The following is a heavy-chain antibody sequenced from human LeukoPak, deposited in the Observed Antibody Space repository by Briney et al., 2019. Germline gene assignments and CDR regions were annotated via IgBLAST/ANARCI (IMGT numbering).Heavy chain of an antibody. Sequence: GGSRRLSCAASGFTSSNSGMSWVRQAPGKGLEWVAAISVGSDVIYYADSVKGRFTISRDNSKSMVYLQMDSLRAEDTAVYYCVKGSSDSRPYYFDYCGQGTLVTVSS. CDR3: VKGSSDSRPYYFDY. D-gene: IGHD3-22*01. V-gene: IGHV3-23*01. J-gene: IGHJ4*02. CDR1: GFTSSNSG. CDR2: ISVGSDVI.